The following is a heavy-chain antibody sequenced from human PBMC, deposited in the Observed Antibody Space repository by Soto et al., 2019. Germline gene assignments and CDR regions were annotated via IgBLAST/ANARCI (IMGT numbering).Heavy chain of an antibody. J-gene: IGHJ4*02. D-gene: IGHD3-3*01. CDR1: GFIFSSYG. CDR2: ISGGGGST. V-gene: IGHV3-23*01. CDR3: AKQRYDFWSGIDY. Sequence: EVQLLESGGGLVQPGGSLRLSCAASGFIFSSYGMSWVRQAPGKGLEWVSTISGGGGSTYYADSVKGRFTISRDNSKNTLYLQMNSLGAEDTAVYFCAKQRYDFWSGIDYWGQGTLVTVSS.